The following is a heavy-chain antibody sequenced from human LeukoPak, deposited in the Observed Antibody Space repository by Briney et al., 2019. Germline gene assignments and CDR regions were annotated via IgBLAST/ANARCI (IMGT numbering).Heavy chain of an antibody. CDR3: ARVRRWGNAFDI. CDR1: GGSISSYY. CDR2: IYYSGST. Sequence: SETLSLTCTVSGGSISSYYWSWIRQPPGKGLEWIGYIYYSGSTNYNPSLKSRVTIPVDTSKNQFSLKLSSVTAADTAVYYCARVRRWGNAFDIWGQGTMVTVSS. J-gene: IGHJ3*02. V-gene: IGHV4-59*01. D-gene: IGHD4-23*01.